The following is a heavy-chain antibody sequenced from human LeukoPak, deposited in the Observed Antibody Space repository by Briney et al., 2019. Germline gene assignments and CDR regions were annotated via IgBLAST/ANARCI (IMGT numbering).Heavy chain of an antibody. CDR2: IKEDGSKT. CDR3: ARDQGWLQFDY. J-gene: IGHJ4*02. CDR1: GFTFSSYW. V-gene: IGHV3-7*01. D-gene: IGHD5-24*01. Sequence: GGSLRLSCAASGFTFSSYWMRWVRQAPGKGLEWVANIKEDGSKTYSMDSVKGRFTISRDNAQNSLYLQMNSLTAEDSAVYYCARDQGWLQFDYWGQGDLATVSS.